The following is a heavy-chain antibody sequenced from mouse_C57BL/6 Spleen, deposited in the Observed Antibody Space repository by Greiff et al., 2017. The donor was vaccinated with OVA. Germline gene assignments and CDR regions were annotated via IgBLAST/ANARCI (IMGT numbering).Heavy chain of an antibody. V-gene: IGHV1-55*01. CDR3: ARCYYYGSSYAMDY. D-gene: IGHD1-1*01. CDR1: GYTFTSYW. Sequence: VQLQQPGAELVKPGASVKMSCKASGYTFTSYWLPLVKQSPGQGLEWIGDIYPGSGSTNYNEKFKSKATLTVDTSSSTAYMQLSSLTSEDSAVYYCARCYYYGSSYAMDYWGQGTSVTVSS. CDR2: IYPGSGST. J-gene: IGHJ4*01.